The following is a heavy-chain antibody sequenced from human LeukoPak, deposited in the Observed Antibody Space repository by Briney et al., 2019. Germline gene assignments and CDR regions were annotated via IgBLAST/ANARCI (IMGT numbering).Heavy chain of an antibody. Sequence: GGSLRLSCAASGFTFSSYGMHWVRQAPGKGVEWVAVISYDGSNKYYADSVKGRFTISRDNSKNTLYLQMNSLRAEDTAVYYCARLSSTSCCNWFDPGGQGTLVTVSS. V-gene: IGHV3-30*03. J-gene: IGHJ5*02. D-gene: IGHD2-2*01. CDR1: GFTFSSYG. CDR2: ISYDGSNK. CDR3: ARLSSTSCCNWFDP.